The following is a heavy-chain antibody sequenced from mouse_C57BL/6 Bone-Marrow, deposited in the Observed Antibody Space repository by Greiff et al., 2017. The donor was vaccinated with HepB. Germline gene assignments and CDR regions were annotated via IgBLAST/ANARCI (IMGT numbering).Heavy chain of an antibody. CDR1: GFTFSDYY. J-gene: IGHJ4*01. D-gene: IGHD1-1*01. CDR3: ARHGDGSRPYYAMDY. Sequence: EVQVVESGGGLVQPGGSLKLSCAASGFTFSDYYMYWVRQTPEKRLEWVAYISNGGGSTYYPDTVKGRFTISRDNAKNTLYLQMSRLKSEDTAMYYCARHGDGSRPYYAMDYWGQGTSVTVSS. V-gene: IGHV5-12*01. CDR2: ISNGGGST.